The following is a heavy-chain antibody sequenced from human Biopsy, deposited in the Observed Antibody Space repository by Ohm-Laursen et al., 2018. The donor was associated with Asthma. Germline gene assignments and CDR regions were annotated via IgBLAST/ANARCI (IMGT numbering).Heavy chain of an antibody. CDR2: MSFDGRQT. Sequence: SLRLSCTASGFSFNSYGMHWVRQAPGKGLEWVAVMSFDGRQTYYADSVKGRFTISRDNSKSTLYLQMNSLRAEDTAVYYCAKERYYDFWSGYPIWGQGTMVTVSS. CDR3: AKERYYDFWSGYPI. D-gene: IGHD3-3*01. J-gene: IGHJ3*02. V-gene: IGHV3-30*18. CDR1: GFSFNSYG.